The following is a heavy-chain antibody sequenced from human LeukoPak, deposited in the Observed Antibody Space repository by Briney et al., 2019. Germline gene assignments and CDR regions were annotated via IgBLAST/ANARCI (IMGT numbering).Heavy chain of an antibody. CDR1: GFTFDNYA. D-gene: IGHD6-13*01. CDR2: ISGDGGST. CDR3: AKDGEGPSSSWPKIGNWFDP. V-gene: IGHV3-43*02. Sequence: GGSLRLSCAASGFTFDNYAMHWVRQAPGKGLEWVSLISGDGGSTYYADSVKDRFTISRDNSKNSLYQQMNSLRTEDTALYYCAKDGEGPSSSWPKIGNWFDPWGQGTLVTVSS. J-gene: IGHJ5*02.